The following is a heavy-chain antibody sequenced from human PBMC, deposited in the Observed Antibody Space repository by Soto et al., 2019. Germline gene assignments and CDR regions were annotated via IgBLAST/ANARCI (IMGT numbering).Heavy chain of an antibody. V-gene: IGHV1-18*01. CDR1: GYTFTNFG. J-gene: IGHJ4*02. CDR3: PRGGTPIDY. Sequence: QVQLVQSGAEVKKPGASVKVSCKASGYTFTNFGISWVRQAPGQGLEWMGWISAYNGNTNYAQNFQGRVTMTTDTSTSTAYIELRSLSSGDTAVYYIPRGGTPIDYWGQGTLVPVSS. CDR2: ISAYNGNT.